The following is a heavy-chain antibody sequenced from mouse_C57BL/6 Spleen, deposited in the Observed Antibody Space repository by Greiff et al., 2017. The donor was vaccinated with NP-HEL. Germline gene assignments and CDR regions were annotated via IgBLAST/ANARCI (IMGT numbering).Heavy chain of an antibody. CDR3: ALYGSSYDWYFDV. J-gene: IGHJ1*03. Sequence: VQLKESGAELVKPGASVKLSCTASGFNIKDYYMHWVKQRTEQGLEWIGRIDPEDGETKYAPKFQGKATITADTSSNTAYLQLSSLTSEDTAVYYCALYGSSYDWYFDVWGTGTTVTVSS. V-gene: IGHV14-2*01. D-gene: IGHD1-1*01. CDR2: IDPEDGET. CDR1: GFNIKDYY.